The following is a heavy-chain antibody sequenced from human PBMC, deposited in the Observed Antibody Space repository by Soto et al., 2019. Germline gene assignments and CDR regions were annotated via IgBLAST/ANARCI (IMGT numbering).Heavy chain of an antibody. Sequence: QVQLQESGPGLVKPSETLSLTCAVSGDSISSYYCMWIRQPPGRGLESIGYLYYGRSANYNPSLTSRVTLSVDTSTNQCSLTLSSMTAADTAVYYCALRSMAVVPEYWGQGTLVTVSS. CDR1: GDSISSYY. CDR2: LYYGRSA. J-gene: IGHJ4*02. V-gene: IGHV4-59*01. CDR3: ALRSMAVVPEY. D-gene: IGHD3-22*01.